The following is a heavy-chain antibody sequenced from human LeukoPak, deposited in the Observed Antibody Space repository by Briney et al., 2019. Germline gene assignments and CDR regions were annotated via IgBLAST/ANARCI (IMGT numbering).Heavy chain of an antibody. CDR2: ISSSGSTI. D-gene: IGHD3-22*01. CDR1: GFTFSDCY. Sequence: GGSLRLSCAASGFTFSDCYMSWIRQAPGKGLEWVSYISSSGSTIYYADSVKGRFTISRDNAKNSLYLQMNSLRAEDTAVYYCARAYYEDRLDWDVSGQGTTVSVSS. CDR3: ARAYYEDRLDWDV. J-gene: IGHJ6*02. V-gene: IGHV3-11*01.